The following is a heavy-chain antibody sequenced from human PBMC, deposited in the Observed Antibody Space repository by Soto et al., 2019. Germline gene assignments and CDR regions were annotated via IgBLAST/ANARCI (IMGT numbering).Heavy chain of an antibody. D-gene: IGHD3-10*01. CDR1: GFTFSSYS. CDR3: ARDKFPDYYGSGSYGVGSTQNAFDI. Sequence: GGSLRLSCAASGFTFSSYSMNWVRQAPGKGLEWVSYISSSSSTIYYADSVKGRFTISRDNAKNSLYLQMNSLRAEDTAVYYCARDKFPDYYGSGSYGVGSTQNAFDIWGQGTMVTVSS. J-gene: IGHJ3*02. CDR2: ISSSSSTI. V-gene: IGHV3-48*01.